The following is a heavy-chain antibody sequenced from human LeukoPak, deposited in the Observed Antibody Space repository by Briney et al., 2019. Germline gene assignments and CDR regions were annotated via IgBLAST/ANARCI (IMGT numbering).Heavy chain of an antibody. D-gene: IGHD3-10*01. V-gene: IGHV3-43D*03. Sequence: GGSLRLSCAASGFTFSSYWMSWVRQAPGKGLEWVSLISWDGVSTYYADSVKGRFSVSRDNSKNSLYLQMNSLRPEDTALYYCTNGYFSGSGTYVPPFDFWGQGTLVTVSS. J-gene: IGHJ4*02. CDR1: GFTFSSYW. CDR3: TNGYFSGSGTYVPPFDF. CDR2: ISWDGVST.